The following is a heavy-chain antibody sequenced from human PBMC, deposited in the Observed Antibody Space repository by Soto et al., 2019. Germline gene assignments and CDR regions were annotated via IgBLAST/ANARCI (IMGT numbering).Heavy chain of an antibody. J-gene: IGHJ4*02. CDR1: GFTFSTYV. V-gene: IGHV3-33*01. CDR3: GRGGVSGYGINCVCYFDF. CDR2: IWYDGNNK. Sequence: QVQLVESGGGVVQPGRSLRLSCSASGFTFSTYVMHWIRQAPGKGLEWVAVIWYDGNNKYYAESVKGRFTISRDNSKSTLYLQMNSLRAEDTAVYYCGRGGVSGYGINCVCYFDFWGQGTLVTVTS. D-gene: IGHD2-8*01.